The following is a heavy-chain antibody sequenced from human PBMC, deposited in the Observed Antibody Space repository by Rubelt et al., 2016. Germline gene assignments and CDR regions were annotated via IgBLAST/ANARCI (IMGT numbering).Heavy chain of an antibody. D-gene: IGHD6-13*01. CDR2: INHSGSN. V-gene: IGHV4-34*01. CDR3: ARGLARAAAAPRRLWFDP. J-gene: IGHJ5*02. CDR1: GGSFSGYY. Sequence: QVQPQQWGAGLLKPSETLSPTCAVYGGSFSGYYWSWIRQPPGQGLEWIGEINHSGSNNYNPSLKRRVTISVDTSKSQVSRELSTVTAADTAVYYCARGLARAAAAPRRLWFDPWGQGTLVTVSS.